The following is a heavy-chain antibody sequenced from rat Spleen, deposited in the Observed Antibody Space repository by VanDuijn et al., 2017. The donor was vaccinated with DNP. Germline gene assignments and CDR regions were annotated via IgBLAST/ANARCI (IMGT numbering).Heavy chain of an antibody. Sequence: EVQLVESGGGLVQPGRSMKISCVASGLTFGDYNMAWVRQAPQKGLEWVATIVYVDGRTYYRDSVKGRFTISRDNAKSRLYLQMDSLESEDTATYYCTTGSSDWFAYWGLGTLVTVSS. CDR3: TTGSSDWFAY. D-gene: IGHD5-1*01. CDR1: GLTFGDYN. V-gene: IGHV5-7*01. J-gene: IGHJ3*01. CDR2: IVYVDGRT.